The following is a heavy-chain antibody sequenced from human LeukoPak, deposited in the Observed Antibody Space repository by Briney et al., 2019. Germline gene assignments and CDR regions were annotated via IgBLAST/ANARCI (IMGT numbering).Heavy chain of an antibody. Sequence: GGSLRLSCAASGFTVSTNYMSRVRQAPGKGLEWFSLIYSGGGTYYADSVKGRFTISRDNSRNTLSLQMNSLRVDDTAVYYCARGFRSVTTWGYFDYWGQGALVTVSS. CDR2: IYSGGGT. V-gene: IGHV3-66*01. D-gene: IGHD4-17*01. CDR3: ARGFRSVTTWGYFDY. CDR1: GFTVSTNY. J-gene: IGHJ4*02.